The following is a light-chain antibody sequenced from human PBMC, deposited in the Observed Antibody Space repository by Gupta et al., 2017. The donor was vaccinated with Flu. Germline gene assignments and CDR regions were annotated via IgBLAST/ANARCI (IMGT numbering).Light chain of an antibody. J-gene: IGKJ2*03. CDR1: QSVSSSY. Sequence: EIVLTQSPGTLSLSPGERATLSCRASQSVSSSYLAWYQQKPGQAPRPLIYGASSRATCIPDRFSGSGSGTDFTPTISRLEPEDFAVYYCQQYSSSPPYSFGQGTKLEIK. CDR2: GAS. CDR3: QQYSSSPPYS. V-gene: IGKV3-20*01.